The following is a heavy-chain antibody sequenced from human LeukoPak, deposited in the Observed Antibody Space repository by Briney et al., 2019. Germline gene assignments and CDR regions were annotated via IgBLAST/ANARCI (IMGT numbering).Heavy chain of an antibody. CDR2: INWNGGST. V-gene: IGHV3-20*04. D-gene: IGHD2-21*02. J-gene: IGHJ3*02. CDR3: ARGSIVVVPGISNAFDI. CDR1: GFTFDDYG. Sequence: RPGGSLRLSCAAAGFTFDDYGMSWVRQAPGKGLEWVSGINWNGGSTGYADSVKGRFTISTDNAKNSLYLQMNSLRAEDTALYYCARGSIVVVPGISNAFDIWGQGTMVTVSS.